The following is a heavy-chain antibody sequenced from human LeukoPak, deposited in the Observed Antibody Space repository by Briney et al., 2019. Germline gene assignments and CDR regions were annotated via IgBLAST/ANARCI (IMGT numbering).Heavy chain of an antibody. CDR2: IYYSGST. CDR3: ARGEYGLFDY. V-gene: IGHV4-61*01. Sequence: SQTLSLTCTVSGGSISGGSYYWRWIRQPPGKGLEWIGYIYYSGSTKYNLSLKSRVTISVDTSKNQLSLKLSSVTAADTAVYYCARGEYGLFDYWGQGTMVTVSS. J-gene: IGHJ4*02. CDR1: GGSISGGSYY. D-gene: IGHD2/OR15-2a*01.